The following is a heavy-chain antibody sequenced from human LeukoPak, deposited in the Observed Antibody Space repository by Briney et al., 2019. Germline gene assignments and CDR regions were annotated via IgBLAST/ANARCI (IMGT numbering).Heavy chain of an antibody. D-gene: IGHD6-6*01. Sequence: SETLSLTCTVSGGSIINISYYWGWIRQPPGKGLEWIGNIYYSGGTYYNPSLKSRVTVSVDTSKNHFSLKLSAVTAADTAVYYCARQRSREYYFDYWGQGTLVMVSS. CDR2: IYYSGGT. CDR1: GGSIINISYY. V-gene: IGHV4-39*01. CDR3: ARQRSREYYFDY. J-gene: IGHJ4*02.